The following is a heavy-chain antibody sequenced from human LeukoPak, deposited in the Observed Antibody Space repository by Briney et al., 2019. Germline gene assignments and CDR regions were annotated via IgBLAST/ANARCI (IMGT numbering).Heavy chain of an antibody. CDR3: AKVGDYDILTGYSYYFDY. Sequence: PGGSLRLSCAASGFTFSGYAMSWVRQAPGKGLEWVSAISGSGGSTYYADSVKGRFTISRDNSKNTLYLQMNSLRAEDTAVYYCAKVGDYDILTGYSYYFDYWGQGTLVTVSS. CDR1: GFTFSGYA. CDR2: ISGSGGST. J-gene: IGHJ4*02. D-gene: IGHD3-9*01. V-gene: IGHV3-23*01.